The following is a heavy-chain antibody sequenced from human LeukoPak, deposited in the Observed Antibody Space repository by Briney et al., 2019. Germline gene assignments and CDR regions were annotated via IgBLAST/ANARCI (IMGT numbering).Heavy chain of an antibody. CDR1: GLTFSSYW. CDR2: IKKDGSEK. V-gene: IGHV3-7*01. Sequence: GGSLRLSCAASGLTFSSYWMSWVRQAPGKGLEWVANIKKDGSEKYYVDSVKGRFTVSRDNAKNSLYLQMNSLRADDTAVYHCARQETSSYNGAFDIWGQGTMVTVSS. D-gene: IGHD1-26*01. CDR3: ARQETSSYNGAFDI. J-gene: IGHJ3*02.